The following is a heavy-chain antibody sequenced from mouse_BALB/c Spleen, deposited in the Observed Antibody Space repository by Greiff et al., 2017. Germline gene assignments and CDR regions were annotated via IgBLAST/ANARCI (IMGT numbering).Heavy chain of an antibody. D-gene: IGHD2-3*01. CDR1: GYTFTSYN. CDR2: IYPGNGDT. J-gene: IGHJ4*01. Sequence: QVQLQQPGAELVKPGASVKMSCKASGYTFTSYNMHWVKQTPGQGLEWIGAIYPGNGDTSYNQKFKGKATLTADKSSSTAYMQLSSLTSEDSAVYYCARSDGYYHYYAMDYWGQGTSVTVSS. CDR3: ARSDGYYHYYAMDY. V-gene: IGHV1-12*01.